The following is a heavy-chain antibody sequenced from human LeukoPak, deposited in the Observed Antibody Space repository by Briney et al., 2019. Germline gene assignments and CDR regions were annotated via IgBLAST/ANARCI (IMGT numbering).Heavy chain of an antibody. D-gene: IGHD3-10*01. J-gene: IGHJ6*03. Sequence: GASVKVSCKASGYTFTAYYMHWVRQAPGQGLEWMGRIIPIFGTANYAQKFQGRVTITADKSTSTAYMELSSLRSEDTAVYYCARARLLWFGEQCYLDVWGKGTTVTVSS. CDR3: ARARLLWFGEQCYLDV. CDR1: GYTFTAYY. CDR2: IIPIFGTA. V-gene: IGHV1-69*06.